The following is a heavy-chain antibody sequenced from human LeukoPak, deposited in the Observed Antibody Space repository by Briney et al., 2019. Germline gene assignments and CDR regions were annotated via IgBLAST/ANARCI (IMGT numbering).Heavy chain of an antibody. V-gene: IGHV4-31*03. D-gene: IGHD5-18*01. CDR1: GGSISSGGYY. CDR2: IYYSGST. J-gene: IGHJ4*02. Sequence: PSETLSLTCTVSGGSISSGGYYWSWIRQHPGKGLEWIGYIYYSGSTYYNPSLKSRVTISVDTSKNQFSLKLSSVTAADTAVYYCARGTGDTAMVFDFDYWGQGTLVTVSS. CDR3: ARGTGDTAMVFDFDY.